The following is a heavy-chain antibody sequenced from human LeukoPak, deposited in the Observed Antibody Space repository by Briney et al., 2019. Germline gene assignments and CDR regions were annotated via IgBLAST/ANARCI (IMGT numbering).Heavy chain of an antibody. D-gene: IGHD5-18*01. CDR2: INAGNGNT. CDR1: GYTFTSYA. J-gene: IGHJ4*02. Sequence: GASVKVSCKASGYTFTSYAMHWVRQAPGQRLEWMGWINAGNGNTNYSQKFQGRVTITRDTSASTAYMELSSLRSEDTAVYYCATPSSIGYSYGLDYWGQGTLVTVSS. CDR3: ATPSSIGYSYGLDY. V-gene: IGHV1-3*01.